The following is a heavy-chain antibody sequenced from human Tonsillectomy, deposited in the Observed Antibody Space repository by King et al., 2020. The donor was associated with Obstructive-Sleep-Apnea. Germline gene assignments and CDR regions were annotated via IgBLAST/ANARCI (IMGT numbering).Heavy chain of an antibody. CDR3: ARGVEMATITGAFDI. D-gene: IGHD5-24*01. J-gene: IGHJ3*02. CDR2: IYYSGST. Sequence: GKLQESGPGLVKPSETLALTCTVSGGSISSYYWSWIRQPPGKGLEWSGYIYYSGSTNYNPSLKSRVTISVDTSKNQFSLKLSSVTAADTAVYYCARGVEMATITGAFDIWGQGTMVTVSS. CDR1: GGSISSYY. V-gene: IGHV4-59*01.